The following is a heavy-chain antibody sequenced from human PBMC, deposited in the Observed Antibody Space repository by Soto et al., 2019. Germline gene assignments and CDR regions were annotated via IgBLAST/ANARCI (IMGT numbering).Heavy chain of an antibody. CDR1: GFTFTSSA. V-gene: IGHV1-58*01. CDR3: AANTPYYDFWSGYPN. J-gene: IGHJ4*02. CDR2: IVVGSGNT. D-gene: IGHD3-3*01. Sequence: QMQLVQSGPEVKKPGTSVKVSCKASGFTFTSSAVQWVRQARGQRLEWTGWIVVGSGNTNYAQKFQERDTITRDMSTSSAYMELSSLRSEDTAVYYCAANTPYYDFWSGYPNWGQGTLVTVSS.